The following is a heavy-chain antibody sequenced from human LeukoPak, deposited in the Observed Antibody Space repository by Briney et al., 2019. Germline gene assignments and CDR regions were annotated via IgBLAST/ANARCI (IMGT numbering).Heavy chain of an antibody. CDR3: ARRQGRRGIVGPTILKGAFDI. Sequence: GGSLRLSCAASGFTFSSYGMHWVRQAPGKGLEWVAVISYDGSNKYYADSVKGRFTISRDDAKNSLYLQMNSLRAEDTAVYYCARRQGRRGIVGPTILKGAFDIWGQGTMVTVSS. CDR2: ISYDGSNK. D-gene: IGHD1-26*01. CDR1: GFTFSSYG. V-gene: IGHV3-30*03. J-gene: IGHJ3*02.